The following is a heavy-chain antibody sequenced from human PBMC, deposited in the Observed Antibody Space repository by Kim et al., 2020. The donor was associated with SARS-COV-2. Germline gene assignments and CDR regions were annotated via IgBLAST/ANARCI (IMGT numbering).Heavy chain of an antibody. J-gene: IGHJ6*02. V-gene: IGHV4-34*01. Sequence: ETLSLTCAVYGGSFSGYYWSWIRQPPGKGLEWIGEINHSGSTNYNPSLKSRVTISVDTSKNQFSLKLSSVTAADTAVYYCARGRGRITMVRGVPSYYYYGMDVWGQGTTVTVSS. CDR1: GGSFSGYY. D-gene: IGHD3-10*01. CDR2: INHSGST. CDR3: ARGRGRITMVRGVPSYYYYGMDV.